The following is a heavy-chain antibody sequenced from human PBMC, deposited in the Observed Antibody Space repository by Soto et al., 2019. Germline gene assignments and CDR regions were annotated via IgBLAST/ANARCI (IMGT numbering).Heavy chain of an antibody. CDR3: ARGGSGTLTYYYYGMDV. V-gene: IGHV4-4*02. CDR2: IYHSGST. D-gene: IGHD6-13*01. CDR1: GGSISSSNW. J-gene: IGHJ6*02. Sequence: QVQLQESGPGLVKPSGTLSLTCAVSGGSISSSNWWSWVRQPPGKGLEWIGEIYHSGSTNYNPSLKSRVPISVDKSKNQFSLKLSSVTAADTAVYYCARGGSGTLTYYYYGMDVWGQGTTVTVSS.